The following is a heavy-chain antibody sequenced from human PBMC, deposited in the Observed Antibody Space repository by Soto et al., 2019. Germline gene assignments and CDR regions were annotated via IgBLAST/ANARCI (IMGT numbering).Heavy chain of an antibody. D-gene: IGHD5-12*01. CDR3: ARLDGYDLYFDY. Sequence: SETLSLTCTVSGCTISRHYWSWIRQPPGQGLEWIGYIYYSGSTNYNPSLKSRVTISVDTSKSQFSLRLSSVTAADTAVSFCARLDGYDLYFDYWGQGALVTVSS. CDR2: IYYSGST. J-gene: IGHJ4*02. CDR1: GCTISRHY. V-gene: IGHV4-59*08.